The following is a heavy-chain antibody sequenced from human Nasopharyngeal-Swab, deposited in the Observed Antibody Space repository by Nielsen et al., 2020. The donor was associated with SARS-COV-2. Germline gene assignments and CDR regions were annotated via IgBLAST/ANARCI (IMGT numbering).Heavy chain of an antibody. D-gene: IGHD6-6*01. CDR2: ISGSGGST. CDR1: GFTFSSYA. J-gene: IGHJ2*01. CDR3: AKTASSSLYWHFDL. Sequence: GESLKISCAASGFTFSSYAMSWVRQAPGKGLEWVSAISGSGGSTYYADSVKGRFTISRDNSKNTLYLQMNSLRAEDTAVYYCAKTASSSLYWHFDLWGRGTLVTVSS. V-gene: IGHV3-23*01.